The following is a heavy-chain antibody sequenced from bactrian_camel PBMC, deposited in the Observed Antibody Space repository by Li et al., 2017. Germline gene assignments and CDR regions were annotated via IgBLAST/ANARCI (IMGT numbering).Heavy chain of an antibody. Sequence: QLVESGGGSVQSGGSLRLSCAASGFTFSSYAMSWVRQAPGKGLEWVSAINSGGDTYYADSVKGRFTISRDNAKNTLYLQLNSLKTEDTALYYCTTRGSWYFDSFGYWGQGTQV. J-gene: IGHJ6*01. CDR1: GFTFSSYA. CDR2: INSGGDT. D-gene: IGHD6*01. CDR3: TTRGSWYFDSFGY. V-gene: IGHV3S31*01.